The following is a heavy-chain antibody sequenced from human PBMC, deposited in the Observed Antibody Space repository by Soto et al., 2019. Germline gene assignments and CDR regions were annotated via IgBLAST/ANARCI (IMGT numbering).Heavy chain of an antibody. Sequence: PSETLSLTCAVYGGSFSGYYWSWIRQPPGKGLEWIGEINHSGSTNYNPSLKSRVTISVDTSKNQFSLKLSSVTAADTAVYYCARGHGVLGAWGQGTLVTVSS. CDR1: GGSFSGYY. CDR3: ARGHGVLGA. CDR2: INHSGST. D-gene: IGHD3-3*02. V-gene: IGHV4-34*01. J-gene: IGHJ5*02.